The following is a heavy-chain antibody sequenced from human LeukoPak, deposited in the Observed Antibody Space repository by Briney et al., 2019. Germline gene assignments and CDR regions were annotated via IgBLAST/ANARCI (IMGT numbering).Heavy chain of an antibody. Sequence: SETLSLTCTVSGGSISSSSYYWGWIRQPPGKGLEWIGSIYYSGSTYYNPSLKSRVTISVDTSKNQFSLKLSSVTAADTAVYYCASRGRSSFTNHAFDIWGQGTMVTVSS. CDR3: ASRGRSSFTNHAFDI. J-gene: IGHJ3*02. CDR2: IYYSGST. D-gene: IGHD3-10*01. CDR1: GGSISSSSYY. V-gene: IGHV4-39*07.